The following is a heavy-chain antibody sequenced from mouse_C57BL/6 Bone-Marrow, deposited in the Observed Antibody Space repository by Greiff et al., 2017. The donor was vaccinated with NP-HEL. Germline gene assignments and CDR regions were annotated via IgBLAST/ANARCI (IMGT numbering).Heavy chain of an antibody. D-gene: IGHD1-1*01. CDR3: AREGPYGSSYPFAY. Sequence: QVQLKQPGAELVKPGASVKLSCKASGYTFTSYWMQWVKQRPGQGLEWIGEIDPSDSYTNYNQKFKGKATLTVDTSSSTAYMQLSSLTSEDSAVYYCAREGPYGSSYPFAYWGQGTLVTVSA. CDR1: GYTFTSYW. CDR2: IDPSDSYT. V-gene: IGHV1-50*01. J-gene: IGHJ3*01.